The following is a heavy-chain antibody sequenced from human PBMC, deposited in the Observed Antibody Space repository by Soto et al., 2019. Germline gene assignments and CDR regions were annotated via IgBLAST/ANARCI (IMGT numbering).Heavy chain of an antibody. V-gene: IGHV1-69*13. CDR3: ARDASLPRGYSYGYFDY. J-gene: IGHJ4*02. CDR1: GGTFSSYA. Sequence: ASVKVSCKASGGTFSSYAISWVRQAPGQGLEWMGGIIPIFGTANYAQKFQGRVTITADESTSTAYMELSSLRSEDTAVYYCARDASLPRGYSYGYFDYWGQGTLVTVSS. CDR2: IIPIFGTA. D-gene: IGHD5-18*01.